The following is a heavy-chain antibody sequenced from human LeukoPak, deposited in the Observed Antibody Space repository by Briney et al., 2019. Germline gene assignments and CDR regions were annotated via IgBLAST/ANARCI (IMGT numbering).Heavy chain of an antibody. Sequence: PGGSLRLSCAASGFTFSSYGMHWVRQAPGKGLEWVAVISYDGSNKYYADSVKGRFTISRDNSKSTLYLQMNSLRAEDTAVYCCAKGDSSSASYYFDYWGQGTLVTVSS. CDR3: AKGDSSSASYYFDY. J-gene: IGHJ4*02. D-gene: IGHD6-6*01. CDR2: ISYDGSNK. V-gene: IGHV3-30*18. CDR1: GFTFSSYG.